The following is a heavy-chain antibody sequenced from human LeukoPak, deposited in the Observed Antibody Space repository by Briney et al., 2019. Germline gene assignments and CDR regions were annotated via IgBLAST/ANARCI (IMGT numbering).Heavy chain of an antibody. CDR3: ARLSSTVVTAVDC. Sequence: SETLSLTCTVSGGSISSYYWSWIRQPPGKGLEWIGYIYYSGSTNYNPSLKSRVTISVDTSKNQFSLKLSSVTAADTAVYYCARLSSTVVTAVDCWGQGTLVTVSS. D-gene: IGHD4-23*01. V-gene: IGHV4-59*08. CDR2: IYYSGST. CDR1: GGSISSYY. J-gene: IGHJ4*02.